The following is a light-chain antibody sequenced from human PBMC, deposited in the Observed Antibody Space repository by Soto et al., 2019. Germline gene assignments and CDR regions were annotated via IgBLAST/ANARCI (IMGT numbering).Light chain of an antibody. Sequence: QSALTRPASVSGSPGQSITISCTGSSSDIGAYDYVSWYQQRPVKAPKLMIFDVTNRPSGVSDRFSGSKSGNTASLTISGLQTEDEADYYCSSYTSSSTPYVFGTGTKLTVL. CDR3: SSYTSSSTPYV. CDR2: DVT. V-gene: IGLV2-14*01. CDR1: SSDIGAYDY. J-gene: IGLJ1*01.